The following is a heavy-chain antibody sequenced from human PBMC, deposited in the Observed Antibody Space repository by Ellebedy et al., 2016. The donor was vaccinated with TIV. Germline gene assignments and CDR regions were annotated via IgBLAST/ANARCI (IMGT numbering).Heavy chain of an antibody. V-gene: IGHV3-33*06. CDR2: IWYDGSNK. D-gene: IGHD3-22*01. Sequence: GESLKISXAASGFTFSSYGMHWVRQAPGKGLEWVAVIWYDGSNKYYADSVKGRFTISRDNSKNTLYLQMNSLRAEDTAVYYCAKSDYYDSSGYPDYWGQGTLVTVSS. J-gene: IGHJ4*02. CDR1: GFTFSSYG. CDR3: AKSDYYDSSGYPDY.